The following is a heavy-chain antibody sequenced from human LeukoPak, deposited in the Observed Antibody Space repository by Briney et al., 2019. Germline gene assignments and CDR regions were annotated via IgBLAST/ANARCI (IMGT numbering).Heavy chain of an antibody. CDR2: INHSGST. J-gene: IGHJ5*02. D-gene: IGHD5-18*01. Sequence: SETLSLTCTVSGGSISSYYWSWIRQPPGKGLEWIGEINHSGSTNYNPSLKSRVTISVDTSKNQFSLKLSSVTAADTAVYYCARGGVDTAMSHGNWFDPWGQGTLVTVSS. CDR3: ARGGVDTAMSHGNWFDP. V-gene: IGHV4-34*01. CDR1: GGSISSYY.